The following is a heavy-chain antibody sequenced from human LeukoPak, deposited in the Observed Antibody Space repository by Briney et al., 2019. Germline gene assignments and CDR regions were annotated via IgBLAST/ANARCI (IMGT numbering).Heavy chain of an antibody. Sequence: GGSLRLSYAACGFTFNYALMSWVRQAPGKGLEWVARVKSKSDGGTTDYAAPVKGRFSISRDDSKNTLYLQMNSLKTEDTAVYYCTTVLWFGELQFDYWGQGTLVTVSS. V-gene: IGHV3-15*01. CDR1: GFTFNYAL. J-gene: IGHJ4*02. D-gene: IGHD3-10*01. CDR2: VKSKSDGGTT. CDR3: TTVLWFGELQFDY.